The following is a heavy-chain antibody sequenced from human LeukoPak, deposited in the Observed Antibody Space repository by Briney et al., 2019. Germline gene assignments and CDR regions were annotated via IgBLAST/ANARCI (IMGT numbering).Heavy chain of an antibody. J-gene: IGHJ4*02. CDR2: IYYSGST. V-gene: IGHV4-59*01. D-gene: IGHD3-10*01. CDR1: GGSISSYY. Sequence: SETLSLTCTVSGGSISSYYWSWIRQPPGKGLEWIGYIYYSGSTNYNPSLKSRVTISVDTSKNQFSLKLSSVTAADTAVYCCAIVGPLWFENQCYFDYWGQGTLVTVSS. CDR3: AIVGPLWFENQCYFDY.